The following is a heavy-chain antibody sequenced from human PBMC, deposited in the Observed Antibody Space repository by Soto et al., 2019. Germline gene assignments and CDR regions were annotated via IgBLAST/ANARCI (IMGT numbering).Heavy chain of an antibody. Sequence: SVKVSFRASGYSFTGYAIYWVRQAPGQRLEWMGWINAGNGNTKYSQNLQGRVTFTGDTSASTAHMELSSLRSEDTAVYFCARGVENIVVVLDVFGYYGMDVWGQGTTVTVSS. V-gene: IGHV1-3*01. J-gene: IGHJ6*02. CDR3: ARGVENIVVVLDVFGYYGMDV. CDR1: GYSFTGYA. CDR2: INAGNGNT. D-gene: IGHD2-2*01.